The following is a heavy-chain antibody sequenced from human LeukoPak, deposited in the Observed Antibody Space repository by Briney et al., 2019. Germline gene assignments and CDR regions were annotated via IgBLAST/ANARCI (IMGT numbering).Heavy chain of an antibody. CDR3: ARDGGSLRWFDP. J-gene: IGHJ5*02. Sequence: GRPLRLSCAASGFTFGGYGMHWVRQAPGKGLEWVAVIWDDGSNEYYGDSVKGRFTISRDNYKNTLYLEMNSLRAEDTAVYYCARDGGSLRWFDPWGQGTLVTVPS. V-gene: IGHV3-33*01. CDR1: GFTFGGYG. CDR2: IWDDGSNE. D-gene: IGHD1-26*01.